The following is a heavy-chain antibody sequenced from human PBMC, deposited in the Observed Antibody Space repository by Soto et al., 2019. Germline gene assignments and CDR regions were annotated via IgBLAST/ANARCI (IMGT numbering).Heavy chain of an antibody. Sequence: WETLSLTRSSFWRPFSGFYCVLIRQRPGKGLEWIADIHHSGSTNSNPTLKSRVTISVDTPKNQFSLKLSSVTAADTAVYYCARALTSPRRYYYYYGMDVWGQGTTVT. CDR2: IHHSGST. CDR3: ARALTSPRRYYYYYGMDV. CDR1: WRPFSGFY. V-gene: IGHV4-34*01. J-gene: IGHJ6*02.